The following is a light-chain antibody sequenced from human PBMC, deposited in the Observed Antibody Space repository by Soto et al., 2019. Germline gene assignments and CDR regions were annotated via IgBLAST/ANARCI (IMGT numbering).Light chain of an antibody. CDR2: EVT. Sequence: SALTQPASVSGSPGQSITISCTGTSSDVGSYNLVSWYQQHPGKAPKLMIYEVTKRPSGVSNRFSGSKSGNTASLTISGLQAEDEADYYCCSYADSSTYLFGTGTKVTVL. J-gene: IGLJ1*01. CDR1: SSDVGSYNL. CDR3: CSYADSSTYL. V-gene: IGLV2-23*02.